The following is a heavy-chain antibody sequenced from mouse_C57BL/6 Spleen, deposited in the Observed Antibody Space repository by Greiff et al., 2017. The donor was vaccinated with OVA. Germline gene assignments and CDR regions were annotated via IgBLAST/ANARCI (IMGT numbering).Heavy chain of an antibody. J-gene: IGHJ4*01. CDR3: AREGGIYYAMDY. D-gene: IGHD1-1*02. V-gene: IGHV5-16*01. CDR2: INYDGSST. Sequence: EVMLVESEGGLVQPGSSMKLSCTASGFTFSDYYMAWVRQVPEKGLEWVANINYDGSSTYYLDSLKSRFIISRDNAKNILYLQMSSLKSEDTATYYCAREGGIYYAMDYWGQGTSVTVSS. CDR1: GFTFSDYY.